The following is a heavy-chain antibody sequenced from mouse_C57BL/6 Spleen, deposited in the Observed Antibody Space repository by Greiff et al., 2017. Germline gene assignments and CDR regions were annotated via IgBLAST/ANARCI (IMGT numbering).Heavy chain of an antibody. J-gene: IGHJ4*01. CDR1: GYTFTDYY. CDR2: INPNNGGT. D-gene: IGHD2-1*01. Sequence: EVQLQQSGPELVKPGASVKISCKASGYTFTDYYMNWVKQSHGKSLEWIGDINPNNGGTSYNQKFKGKATLTVDKSSSTAYMELRSLTSEDSAVYYCAENGNFYAMDYWGQGTSVTVSS. V-gene: IGHV1-26*01. CDR3: AENGNFYAMDY.